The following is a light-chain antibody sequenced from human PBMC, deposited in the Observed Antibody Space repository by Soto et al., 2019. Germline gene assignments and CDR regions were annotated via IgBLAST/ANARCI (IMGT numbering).Light chain of an antibody. J-gene: IGKJ2*01. CDR1: QSINNY. CDR2: AAS. CDR3: QQSYGTLYT. V-gene: IGKV1-39*01. Sequence: DIQMPQSPSSLSASVGDRVTITCRASQSINNYLNWYQQKPGKAPKLLIYAASSLQSGVPSRFTGSGSGKEFTLTISSLQPEDFAAYYCQQSYGTLYTFGQGTKLEIK.